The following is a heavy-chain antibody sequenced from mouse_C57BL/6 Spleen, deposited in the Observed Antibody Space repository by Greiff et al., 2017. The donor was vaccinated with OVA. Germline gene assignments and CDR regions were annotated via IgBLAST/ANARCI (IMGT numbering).Heavy chain of an antibody. J-gene: IGHJ4*01. V-gene: IGHV1-26*01. Sequence: EVQLQQSGPELVKPGASVKLSCKASGYTFTDYYMNWVKQSHGKSLEWIGDINPNNGGTSYNQKFKGKATLTVDKSSSTAYMELRSLTSEDSAVYYCAIGDYAMDYWGQGTSVTVSS. CDR2: INPNNGGT. CDR3: AIGDYAMDY. CDR1: GYTFTDYY.